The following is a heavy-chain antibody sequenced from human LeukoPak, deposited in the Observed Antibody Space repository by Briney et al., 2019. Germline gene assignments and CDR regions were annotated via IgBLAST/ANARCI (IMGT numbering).Heavy chain of an antibody. Sequence: ASVKVSCKASGFTFTDYFIHWVRQAPGQGLQWLGWINPKTGGTDYAQDFQDRVNMTLDTSITTAYMDLGRLKSDDTALYYCARVRIWFGEFPFDSWGQGTLVTVSS. CDR2: INPKTGGT. V-gene: IGHV1-2*02. CDR1: GFTFTDYF. D-gene: IGHD3-10*01. J-gene: IGHJ4*02. CDR3: ARVRIWFGEFPFDS.